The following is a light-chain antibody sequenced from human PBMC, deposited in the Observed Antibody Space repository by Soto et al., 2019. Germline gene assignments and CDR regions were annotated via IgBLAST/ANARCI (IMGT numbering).Light chain of an antibody. CDR2: GTS. Sequence: DIQMTQSPPSLSASVGDRVTITCRASQSISNYLNWYQQKPGKASKVLIYGTSLLQSGVPSRFTGSGSGTDFTLTISSLQPEDFATYYCQESYTTPFTIGGGTKVDIK. CDR3: QESYTTPFT. CDR1: QSISNY. V-gene: IGKV1-39*01. J-gene: IGKJ4*01.